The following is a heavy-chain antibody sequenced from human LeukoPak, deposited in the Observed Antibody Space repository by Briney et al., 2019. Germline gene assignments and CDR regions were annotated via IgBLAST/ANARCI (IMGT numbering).Heavy chain of an antibody. D-gene: IGHD6-13*01. CDR2: IYSGGST. J-gene: IGHJ5*02. CDR3: AAAAADRVLFDP. Sequence: GSLRLSCAASGFTVSSNYMSWVRQAPGKGLEWVSVIYSGGSTYYADSVEGRFTISRDNSKNTLYLQMNSLRAEDTAVYYCAAAAADRVLFDPWGQGTLVTVSS. V-gene: IGHV3-53*01. CDR1: GFTVSSNY.